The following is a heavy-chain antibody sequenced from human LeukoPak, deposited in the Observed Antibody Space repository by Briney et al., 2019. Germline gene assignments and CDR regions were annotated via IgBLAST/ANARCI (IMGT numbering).Heavy chain of an antibody. CDR2: ISGSGDST. Sequence: PGESLRLSCVASGFAFSSYAMSWVRQAPGKGLEWVSTISGSGDSTYYADSVKGRFTISRDNSKNTLYLQMNTLRAEDMAVYYCAKTAVAGTINWFDPWGQGTLVTVSS. D-gene: IGHD6-19*01. J-gene: IGHJ5*02. CDR3: AKTAVAGTINWFDP. V-gene: IGHV3-23*01. CDR1: GFAFSSYA.